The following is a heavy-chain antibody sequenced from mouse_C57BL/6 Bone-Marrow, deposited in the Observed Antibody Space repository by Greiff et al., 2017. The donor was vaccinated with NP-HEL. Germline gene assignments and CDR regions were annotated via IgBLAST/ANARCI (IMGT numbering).Heavy chain of an antibody. V-gene: IGHV1-64*01. J-gene: IGHJ3*01. D-gene: IGHD3-2*02. CDR1: GYTFTSYW. Sequence: QVQLQQPGAELVKPGASVKLSCKASGYTFTSYWMHWVKQRPGQGLEWIGMIHPNSGSTNYNEKFKSKATLTVDKSSSTAYMQLSSLTSEDSAVYYCAPRQLRLLFAYWGQGTLVTVSA. CDR2: IHPNSGST. CDR3: APRQLRLLFAY.